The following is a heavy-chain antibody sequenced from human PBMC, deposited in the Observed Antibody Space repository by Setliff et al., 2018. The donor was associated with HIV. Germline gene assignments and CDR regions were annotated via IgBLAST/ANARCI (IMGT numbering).Heavy chain of an antibody. J-gene: IGHJ3*01. CDR1: EYSFTSHW. CDR2: IHPVDSDA. CDR3: ARHRHTAAGTLDAFDL. D-gene: IGHD6-13*01. Sequence: GESLTISCKGSEYSFTSHWIGWVRQMPGKGLEWMGIIHPVDSDARYSPSFQGQVTMSVDNSINTAYLQWGSLKASDTAFYYCARHRHTAAGTLDAFDLWGQGTMVTVSS. V-gene: IGHV5-51*01.